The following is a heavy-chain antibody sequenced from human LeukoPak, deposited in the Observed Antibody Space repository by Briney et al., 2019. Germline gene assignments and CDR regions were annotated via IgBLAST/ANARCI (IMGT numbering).Heavy chain of an antibody. D-gene: IGHD6-13*01. J-gene: IGHJ4*02. Sequence: SETLSLTCTVSGGSISSGDYYWSWIRQHPGKGLEWIGYIYYSGSTYYNPSLKSRVTISVDTSKNQFSLKLSSVTAADTAVYYCAIVQQLEHFDYWGQGTLVTVSS. CDR1: GGSISSGDYY. V-gene: IGHV4-31*03. CDR3: AIVQQLEHFDY. CDR2: IYYSGST.